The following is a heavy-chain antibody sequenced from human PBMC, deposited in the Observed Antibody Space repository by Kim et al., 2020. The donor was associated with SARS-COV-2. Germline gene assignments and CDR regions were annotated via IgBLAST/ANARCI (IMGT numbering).Heavy chain of an antibody. CDR2: IYYSGST. CDR1: DGSISSSSYY. D-gene: IGHD2-21*01. CDR3: ARHVGILWFHR. Sequence: SETLSLTCTVSDGSISSSSYYWGWIRQPPGKGLEWIGSIYYSGSTYYNPSLKSRVTISVDTSKNQFSLKLSSVTAADTAVYYCARHVGILWFHRWGQGTLVTVSS. J-gene: IGHJ4*02. V-gene: IGHV4-39*01.